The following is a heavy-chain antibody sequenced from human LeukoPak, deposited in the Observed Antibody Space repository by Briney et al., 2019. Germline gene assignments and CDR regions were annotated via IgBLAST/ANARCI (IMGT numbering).Heavy chain of an antibody. D-gene: IGHD5-24*01. V-gene: IGHV3-30*02. CDR2: IRYDGSNK. CDR3: ASWRWLQSDVDY. CDR1: GFTFSSYG. Sequence: GGSLRLSCAASGFTFSSYGMHWVRQAPGKGLEWAAFIRYDGSNKYYADSVKGRFTISRDNSKNTLYLQMNSLRAEDTAVYYCASWRWLQSDVDYWGQGTLVTVSS. J-gene: IGHJ4*02.